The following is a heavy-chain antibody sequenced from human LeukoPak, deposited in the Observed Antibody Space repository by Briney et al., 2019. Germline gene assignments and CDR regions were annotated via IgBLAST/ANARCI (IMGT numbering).Heavy chain of an antibody. CDR2: MNPNSGNT. D-gene: IGHD1-26*01. CDR1: GYTFTSYD. V-gene: IGHV1-8*03. J-gene: IGHJ3*02. CDR3: ARGPKWDLELYAFDI. Sequence: GASVKVSCKASGYTFTSYDINWVRQATGQGLEWMGWMNPNSGNTGYAQKFQSRVTITRNTSISTAYMELSSLRSENTAVYCCARGPKWDLELYAFDIWGQGTMVTVSS.